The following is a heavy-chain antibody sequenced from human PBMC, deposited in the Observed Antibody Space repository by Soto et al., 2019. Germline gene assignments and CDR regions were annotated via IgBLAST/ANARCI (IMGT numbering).Heavy chain of an antibody. D-gene: IGHD4-17*01. V-gene: IGHV4-31*03. CDR3: AREEGAVTTGGYYYYYAIDV. J-gene: IGHJ6*02. CDR1: GGSISSGGYY. CDR2: ISYSGRT. Sequence: SETLSLTCTVSGGSISSGGYYWNWIRQHPGKGLEWIGYISYSGRTFYNPSLKSRVNISVDTSKKQFSLKLSSVTAADTAVYYCAREEGAVTTGGYYYYYAIDVWGQGTTVTVSS.